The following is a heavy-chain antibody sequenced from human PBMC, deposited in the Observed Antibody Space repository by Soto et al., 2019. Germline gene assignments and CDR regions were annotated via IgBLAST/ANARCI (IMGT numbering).Heavy chain of an antibody. CDR2: INSDGSST. CDR3: ARVSRTGIAAAGPGVDYYYGMDV. J-gene: IGHJ6*02. D-gene: IGHD6-13*01. Sequence: PGGSLRLSCAASGFVFSTYWMHWVRQAPGKGLVWVSHINSDGSSTTYADSVKGRFTISRDNAKNTLYLQMNSLRAEDTAVYYCARVSRTGIAAAGPGVDYYYGMDVWGQGTTVTVSS. V-gene: IGHV3-74*03. CDR1: GFVFSTYW.